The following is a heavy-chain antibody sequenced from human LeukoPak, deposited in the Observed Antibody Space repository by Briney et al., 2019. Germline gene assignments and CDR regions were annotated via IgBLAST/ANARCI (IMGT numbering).Heavy chain of an antibody. V-gene: IGHV3-30*03. J-gene: IGHJ4*02. D-gene: IGHD1-26*01. CDR3: ARADVGATRFDY. Sequence: PGGSLRLSCAPSGFTFSRHGMHWVRQAPGKGLEWVAVISYDGSNKYYADSVKGRFTISRDNSKNTLYLQMNSLRAEDTAVYYCARADVGATRFDYWGQGTLVTVSS. CDR1: GFTFSRHG. CDR2: ISYDGSNK.